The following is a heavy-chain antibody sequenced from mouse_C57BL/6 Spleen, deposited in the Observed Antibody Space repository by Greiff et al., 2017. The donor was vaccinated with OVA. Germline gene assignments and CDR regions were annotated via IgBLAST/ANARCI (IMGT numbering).Heavy chain of an antibody. CDR1: GYAFSSYW. Sequence: VKLVESGAELVKPGASVKISCKASGYAFSSYWMNWVKQRPGKGLEWIGQIYPGDGDTNYNGKFKGKATLTADKSSSTAYMQLSSLTSEDSAVYFCAKTVSYAMDYWGQGTSVTVSS. CDR2: IYPGDGDT. D-gene: IGHD2-10*02. J-gene: IGHJ4*01. CDR3: AKTVSYAMDY. V-gene: IGHV1-80*01.